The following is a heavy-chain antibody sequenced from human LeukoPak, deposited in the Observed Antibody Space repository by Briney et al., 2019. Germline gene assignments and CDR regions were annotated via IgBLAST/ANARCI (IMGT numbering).Heavy chain of an antibody. D-gene: IGHD1-7*01. CDR2: ISRSGDTI. V-gene: IGHV3-11*01. J-gene: IGHJ4*02. CDR3: AGYHWNSGVVY. Sequence: GGSLRLSCAASGFTFSDYAMSWIRQAPGQGLEWVSYISRSGDTIDYADSVKGRYSISRDNAKNSLYLQMNSLRAEDTAVYYCAGYHWNSGVVYWGQGTLVTVSS. CDR1: GFTFSDYA.